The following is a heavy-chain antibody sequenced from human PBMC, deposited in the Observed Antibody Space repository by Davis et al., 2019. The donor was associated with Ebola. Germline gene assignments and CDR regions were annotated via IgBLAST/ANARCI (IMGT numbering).Heavy chain of an antibody. J-gene: IGHJ5*02. CDR3: AGSSRTSISDSGHGYNYFAP. Sequence: MPSETLSLTCAVSGESFSGYFWGWVRQPPGKGLEWIGEISPGGNPSYNPSLTSRVTISLDTSKNHFSLKIVSVTAADTAVYYCAGSSRTSISDSGHGYNYFAPWGQGTLVTVSS. CDR2: ISPGGNP. D-gene: IGHD2/OR15-2a*01. V-gene: IGHV4-34*01. CDR1: GESFSGYF.